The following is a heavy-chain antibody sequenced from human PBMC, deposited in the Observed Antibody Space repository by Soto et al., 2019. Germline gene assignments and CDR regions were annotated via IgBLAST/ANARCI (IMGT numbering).Heavy chain of an antibody. V-gene: IGHV3-23*01. J-gene: IGHJ4*02. CDR2: ISGSGGST. CDR3: AKVGYSGSYPHTYFDY. D-gene: IGHD1-26*01. Sequence: EVQLLESGGGLVQPGGPLRLSCAASGFTFSSYARSWVRQAPGKGLAWGSAISGSGGSTYYADSVKGRFTISRDNSKNTLYLQMNSLRAEDTAVYYCAKVGYSGSYPHTYFDYWGQGNLVTGSS. CDR1: GFTFSSYA.